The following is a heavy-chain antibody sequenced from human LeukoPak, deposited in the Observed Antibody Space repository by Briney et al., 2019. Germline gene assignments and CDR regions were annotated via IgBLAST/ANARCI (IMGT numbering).Heavy chain of an antibody. D-gene: IGHD3-10*01. Sequence: GGSLRLSCAASGFTFSDYYMSWIRQAPGKGLEWVSYISSSGSTIYYADSVKGRFTISRDNAKNSLYLQMNSLRVEDTALYYCAKDYGSGSGFDYWGQGTLVTVSS. CDR1: GFTFSDYY. CDR2: ISSSGSTI. V-gene: IGHV3-11*01. J-gene: IGHJ4*02. CDR3: AKDYGSGSGFDY.